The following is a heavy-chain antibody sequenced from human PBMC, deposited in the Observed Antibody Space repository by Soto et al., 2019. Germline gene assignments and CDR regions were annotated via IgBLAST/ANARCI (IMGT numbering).Heavy chain of an antibody. D-gene: IGHD2-15*01. V-gene: IGHV1-3*01. Sequence: QVQLVQSGAEVKKPGASVKVSCKASGYTFTSYAMHWVRQAPGQRLEWMGWIDAGNGNTKYSQKFQGRVTITRDTSASTAYMELSSLRSEDTAVYYCARGPGGPDGPGDYWGQGTLVTVSS. J-gene: IGHJ4*02. CDR2: IDAGNGNT. CDR3: ARGPGGPDGPGDY. CDR1: GYTFTSYA.